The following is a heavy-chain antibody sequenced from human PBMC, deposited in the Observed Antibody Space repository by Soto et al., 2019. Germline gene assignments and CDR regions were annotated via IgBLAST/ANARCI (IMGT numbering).Heavy chain of an antibody. CDR2: IYYSGST. D-gene: IGHD3-3*01. J-gene: IGHJ5*02. Sequence: SETLSLTCTVSGGSISSGDYYWSWIRQPPGKGLEWIGYIYYSGSTYYNPSLKSRVTISVDTSKNQFSLKLSSVTAADTAVYYCARGRSITIFGVVISNWFDPWGQGTLVTVS. CDR1: GGSISSGDYY. CDR3: ARGRSITIFGVVISNWFDP. V-gene: IGHV4-30-4*01.